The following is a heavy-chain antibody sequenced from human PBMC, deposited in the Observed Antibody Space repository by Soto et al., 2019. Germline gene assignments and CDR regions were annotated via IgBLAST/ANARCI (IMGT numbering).Heavy chain of an antibody. D-gene: IGHD1-20*01. CDR3: ATYNRPPYHFDY. CDR1: GGPIRRYY. J-gene: IGHJ4*02. V-gene: IGHV4-59*08. Sequence: PSETLSLTCTVSGGPIRRYYWTWIRQPPGKRLEWIGYIYYTGSTNYNPSLQSRVAMSIDTSKNQFSLNLRSVTAADTAIYYCATYNRPPYHFDYWGEGALVTGSS. CDR2: IYYTGST.